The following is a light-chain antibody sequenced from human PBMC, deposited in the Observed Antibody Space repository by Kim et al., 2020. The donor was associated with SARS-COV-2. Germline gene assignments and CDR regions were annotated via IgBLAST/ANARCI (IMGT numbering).Light chain of an antibody. CDR2: QDS. V-gene: IGLV3-1*01. Sequence: VSPGQTASITCSGDKLGDKYACWYQQKPGQSPVLVIYQDSKRPSGIPERFSGSNSGNTATLTISGTQAMDEADYYCQPWDSSTVVFGGGTQLTVL. CDR1: KLGDKY. J-gene: IGLJ2*01. CDR3: QPWDSSTVV.